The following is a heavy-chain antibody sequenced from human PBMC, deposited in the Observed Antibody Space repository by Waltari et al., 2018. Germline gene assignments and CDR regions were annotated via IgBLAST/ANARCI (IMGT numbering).Heavy chain of an antibody. D-gene: IGHD2-2*01. CDR1: GYTFTSYG. Sequence: QVQLVQSGAEVKKPGASVKVSCKASGYTFTSYGISWVRQAPGQGLEWMGWNSAYNGNTNYAQKLQGRVTMTTDTSTSTAYMELRSLRSDDTAVYYCARDLGKYCSSTSCPQDLGGYGMDVWGQGTTVTVSS. CDR3: ARDLGKYCSSTSCPQDLGGYGMDV. V-gene: IGHV1-18*01. CDR2: NSAYNGNT. J-gene: IGHJ6*02.